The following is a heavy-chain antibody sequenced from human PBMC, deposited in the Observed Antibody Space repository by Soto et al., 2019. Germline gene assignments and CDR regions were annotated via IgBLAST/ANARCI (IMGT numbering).Heavy chain of an antibody. J-gene: IGHJ4*02. CDR1: GVSISSSDYF. CDR2: IHSSGRT. D-gene: IGHD6-19*01. Sequence: SETLSLTCTVSGVSISSSDYFWGWIRQPPGKGLEWIASIHSSGRTFYNPSLKSRVTISVDTSKNQFSLELTSVTAADTAVYYCARLPRTTVAGTGTDSWGQGTLVTV. CDR3: ARLPRTTVAGTGTDS. V-gene: IGHV4-39*01.